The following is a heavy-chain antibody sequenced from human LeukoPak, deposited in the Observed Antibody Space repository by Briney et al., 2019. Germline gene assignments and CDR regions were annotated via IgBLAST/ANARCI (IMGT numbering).Heavy chain of an antibody. V-gene: IGHV3-30*18. CDR1: GFTFSSYG. Sequence: GGSLRLSCGASGFTFSSYGMHWVRQAPGKGLEWVAVISYDGSNKYYGDSVKGRFTISRDNSKNTLYLQMNSLRAEDTAVYFCAKSYCSSTRCYGLDVWGQGTTVTVSS. CDR2: ISYDGSNK. J-gene: IGHJ6*02. CDR3: AKSYCSSTRCYGLDV. D-gene: IGHD2-2*01.